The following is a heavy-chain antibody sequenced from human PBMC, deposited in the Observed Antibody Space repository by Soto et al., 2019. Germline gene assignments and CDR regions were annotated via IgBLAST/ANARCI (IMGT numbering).Heavy chain of an antibody. J-gene: IGHJ4*02. CDR2: IKSKTAGWTT. CDR3: GSDYDDWGIAY. Sequence: EVLLVESGGGLVKPGGSLRLSCAASGFTFSSAWMSWVRQAPGRGLEWVGHIKSKTAGWTTDYAAPVKGRFTISRDDSKNTLYLQMNSLKTDDTAVYYCGSDYDDWGIAYWGQGTLVTVSS. CDR1: GFTFSSAW. D-gene: IGHD5-12*01. V-gene: IGHV3-15*01.